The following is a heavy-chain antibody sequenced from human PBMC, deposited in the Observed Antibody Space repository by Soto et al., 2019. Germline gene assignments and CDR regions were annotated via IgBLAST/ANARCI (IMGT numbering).Heavy chain of an antibody. Sequence: GGSLRLSCAASGFTFSSYAMHWVRQAPGKGLEWVAVISYDGSNKYYADSVKGRFTISRDNSKNTLYLQMNSLRAEDTAVYYCAKYNWNDYFDYWGQGTLVTVSS. CDR2: ISYDGSNK. CDR1: GFTFSSYA. J-gene: IGHJ4*02. D-gene: IGHD1-1*01. V-gene: IGHV3-30-3*01. CDR3: AKYNWNDYFDY.